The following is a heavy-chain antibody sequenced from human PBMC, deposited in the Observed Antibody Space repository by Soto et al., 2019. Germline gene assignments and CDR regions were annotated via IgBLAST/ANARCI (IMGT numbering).Heavy chain of an antibody. CDR2: ISYDGSNK. D-gene: IGHD4-17*01. J-gene: IGHJ4*02. Sequence: GGSLRLSCAASGFTFSSYGMHWVRQAPGKGLEWVAVISYDGSNKYYADSVKGRFTISRDNSKNTLYLQMNSLRAEDTAVYYCAKDLHAILVTTPLDYWGQGT. V-gene: IGHV3-30*18. CDR3: AKDLHAILVTTPLDY. CDR1: GFTFSSYG.